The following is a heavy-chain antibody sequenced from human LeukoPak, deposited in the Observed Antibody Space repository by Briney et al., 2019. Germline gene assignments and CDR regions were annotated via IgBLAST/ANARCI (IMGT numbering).Heavy chain of an antibody. V-gene: IGHV4-34*01. D-gene: IGHD2-21*01. CDR1: GGSFSGYY. CDR3: ARGAAIGYFQH. Sequence: SETLSPTCAVYGGSFSGYYWSWIRQPPGKGLEWIGEINHSGSTNYNPSLKSRVTISVDTSKNQFSLKLSSVIAADTAVYYCARGAAIGYFQHWGQGTLVTVSS. J-gene: IGHJ1*01. CDR2: INHSGST.